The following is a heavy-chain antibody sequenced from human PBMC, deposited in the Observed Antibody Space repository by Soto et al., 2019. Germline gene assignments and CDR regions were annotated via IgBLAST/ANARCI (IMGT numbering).Heavy chain of an antibody. Sequence: ASVKVSFKASGYTFTAYSIHWLRQAPGQGLEWMGWINPNDGDTNYAQNFQDRVTMTSDTSITTVSMDLSRLTSDDTAVYFCARDSYSGSYVHWGQGTLVTVSS. CDR2: INPNDGDT. CDR1: GYTFTAYS. CDR3: ARDSYSGSYVH. D-gene: IGHD1-26*01. V-gene: IGHV1-2*02. J-gene: IGHJ4*02.